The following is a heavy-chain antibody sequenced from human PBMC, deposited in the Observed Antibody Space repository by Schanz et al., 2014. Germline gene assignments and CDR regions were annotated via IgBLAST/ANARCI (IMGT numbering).Heavy chain of an antibody. CDR1: GFTFTNYA. J-gene: IGHJ4*02. Sequence: EVQLLESGGGLVQPGGSLRLSCAASGFTFTNYAMTWVRQAPGKGLEWVSGISGSGGSTYDGDSVKGRFTISRDNSKNTLYLQMNSLRAEDAAVYYCARGVRIDYWGQGALVTVSS. D-gene: IGHD3-3*01. CDR2: ISGSGGST. V-gene: IGHV3-23*01. CDR3: ARGVRIDY.